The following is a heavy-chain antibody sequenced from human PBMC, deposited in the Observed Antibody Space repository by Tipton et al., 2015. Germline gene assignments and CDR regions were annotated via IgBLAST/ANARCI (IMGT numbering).Heavy chain of an antibody. D-gene: IGHD2-2*01. CDR2: TYYRSKWYN. V-gene: IGHV6-1*01. J-gene: IGHJ4*02. CDR1: GDSVSSNTAT. Sequence: GLVKPSQTLSLTCGISGDSVSSNTATWNWIRQSPSRGLEWLGRTYYRSKWYNDYAESVKGRITINADTSKNQFSLQLNSVTPDDTAVYYCARGPAPLDYWGQGILVTVSS. CDR3: ARGPAPLDY.